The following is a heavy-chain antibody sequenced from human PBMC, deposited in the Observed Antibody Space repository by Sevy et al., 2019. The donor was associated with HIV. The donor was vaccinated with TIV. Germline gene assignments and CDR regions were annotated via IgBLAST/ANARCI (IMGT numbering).Heavy chain of an antibody. CDR1: GFTFSKYG. CDR2: ISSSAIGT. CDR3: AKVKIAAVPGSGEFDY. Sequence: GGSLRLSCAASGFTFSKYGMCWVRQAPGKGLEWVPFISSSAIGTYYADSVKGRFTISRENSKNTLFLQMNRLRAEDTAVYYCAKVKIAAVPGSGEFDYWGQGTLVTVSS. D-gene: IGHD6-19*01. V-gene: IGHV3-23*01. J-gene: IGHJ4*02.